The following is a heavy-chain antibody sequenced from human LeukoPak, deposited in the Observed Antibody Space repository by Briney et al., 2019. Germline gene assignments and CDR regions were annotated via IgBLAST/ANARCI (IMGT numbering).Heavy chain of an antibody. CDR1: GGSISSYY. J-gene: IGHJ6*02. Sequence: SETLSLTCTVSGGSISSYYWSWIRQPPGKGLEWIGEINHSGSTNYNPSLKSRVTISVDTSKNQFSLKLSSVTAADTAVYYCARGGKYSYGYYYYGMDVWGQGTTVTVSS. CDR2: INHSGST. V-gene: IGHV4-34*01. D-gene: IGHD5-18*01. CDR3: ARGGKYSYGYYYYGMDV.